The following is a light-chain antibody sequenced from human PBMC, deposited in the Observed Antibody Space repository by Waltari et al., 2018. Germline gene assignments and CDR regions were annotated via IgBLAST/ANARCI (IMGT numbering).Light chain of an antibody. CDR1: QSISSY. Sequence: DIQMTQSPSSLSASVGDRVTITCRASQSISSYLNWYQQKPGKLPKLLIYAASSLQSGVPSRFSGSGSGTDFTLTISSLQPEDFATYYCQQSYSTPWTFGQGTKVEIK. V-gene: IGKV1-39*01. CDR3: QQSYSTPWT. CDR2: AAS. J-gene: IGKJ1*01.